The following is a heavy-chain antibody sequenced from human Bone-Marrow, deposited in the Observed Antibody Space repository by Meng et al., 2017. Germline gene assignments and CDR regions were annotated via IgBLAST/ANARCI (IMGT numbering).Heavy chain of an antibody. J-gene: IGHJ4*02. V-gene: IGHV1-69-2*01. D-gene: IGHD3-10*02. Sequence: EDLLVQSAAEVKQPRAPVQTSCKVSGYTFSDDYMRCGHQHPGKGLVWMVRVDPEDGKTIYAEKLQGRVTITADTSTDTVYMKLSTLRSADTAVYYCATDRRNYVDYWGQGTLVTVSS. CDR1: GYTFSDDY. CDR3: ATDRRNYVDY. CDR2: VDPEDGKT.